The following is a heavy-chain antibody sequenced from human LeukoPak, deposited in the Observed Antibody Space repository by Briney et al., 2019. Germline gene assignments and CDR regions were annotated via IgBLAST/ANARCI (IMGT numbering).Heavy chain of an antibody. V-gene: IGHV3-21*01. D-gene: IGHD5-18*01. CDR2: ISSSRNYI. J-gene: IGHJ4*02. CDR3: AKDSRRVSTVTAMVTKTRTFLDY. CDR1: GFTFSRYS. Sequence: KPGGCLRLSCAASGFTFSRYSMNWVRQAPGKGLEWVSSISSSRNYIYYADSVKGRFTISRDNSKNTLFLQMNSLRAEDTAVYYCAKDSRRVSTVTAMVTKTRTFLDYWGQGTLATVSS.